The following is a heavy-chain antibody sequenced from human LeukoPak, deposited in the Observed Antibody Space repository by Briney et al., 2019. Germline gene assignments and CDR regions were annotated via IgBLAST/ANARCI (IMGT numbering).Heavy chain of an antibody. D-gene: IGHD2-2*01. CDR2: IYYRGST. J-gene: IGHJ4*02. CDR3: ARYQVGADYYFDY. V-gene: IGHV4-59*01. Sequence: SEPLSLTCTVSGGSISNYFWSWIRQPPGKGLEWIGYIYYRGSTNYNPSLKSRVTISVDTSKNQFSLKLSSVTAADTAVYYCARYQVGADYYFDYWGQGTLVTVSS. CDR1: GGSISNYF.